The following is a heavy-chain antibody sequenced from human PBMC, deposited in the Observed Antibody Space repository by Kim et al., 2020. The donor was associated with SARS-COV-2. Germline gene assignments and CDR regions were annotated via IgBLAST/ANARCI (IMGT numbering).Heavy chain of an antibody. CDR1: GFTFSSYW. CDR2: INSDGSST. Sequence: GGSLRLSCAASGFTFSSYWMHWVRQAPGKGLVWVSRINSDGSSTSYADSVKGRFTISRDNAKNTLYLQMNSLRAEDTAVYYCARGRGNSHYFDYWGQGTLVTVSS. J-gene: IGHJ4*02. D-gene: IGHD4-4*01. CDR3: ARGRGNSHYFDY. V-gene: IGHV3-74*01.